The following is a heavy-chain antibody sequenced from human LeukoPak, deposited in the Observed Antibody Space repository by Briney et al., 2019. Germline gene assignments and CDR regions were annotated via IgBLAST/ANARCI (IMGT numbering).Heavy chain of an antibody. Sequence: SETLSLTCTVSGGSVSSGGYYWSWIRQHPGKGLEWIGYIYYSGSTYYNPSLKSRVTISVDTSKNQFSLTLSSVTAADTAVYYCARGRITMVRGDDAFDIWGQGTMVTVSS. CDR1: GGSVSSGGYY. V-gene: IGHV4-31*03. CDR2: IYYSGST. J-gene: IGHJ3*02. CDR3: ARGRITMVRGDDAFDI. D-gene: IGHD3-10*01.